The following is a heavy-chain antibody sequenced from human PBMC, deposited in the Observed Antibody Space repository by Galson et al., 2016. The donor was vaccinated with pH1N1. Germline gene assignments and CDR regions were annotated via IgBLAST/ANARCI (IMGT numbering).Heavy chain of an antibody. J-gene: IGHJ3*01. D-gene: IGHD4-17*01. CDR1: GYSFTSQW. V-gene: IGHV5-51*03. Sequence: QSGAEVKKPGESLKISCKASGYSFTSQWIAWVRQVPGKGLEWVGVVNPGGSTIRYSPSFQGRVTISTDKSITTAYLQWISLRASGTATYYCARQYDFGDYRGAGFEVRGQGTVVIVSS. CDR3: ARQYDFGDYRGAGFEV. CDR2: VNPGGSTI.